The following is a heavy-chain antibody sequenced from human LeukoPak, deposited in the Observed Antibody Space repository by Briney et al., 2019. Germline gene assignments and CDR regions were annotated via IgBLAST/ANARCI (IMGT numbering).Heavy chain of an antibody. CDR1: GFTFSSYG. V-gene: IGHV3-30*18. Sequence: GGSLRLSCAASGFTFSSYGMHWVRQAPGKGLEWVAVISYDGSNKYYADSVKGRFTISRDNSKNTLYLQMNSLRAEDTAVYYCAKAHYVVVVAATDYWGQGTLVTVSS. CDR2: ISYDGSNK. CDR3: AKAHYVVVVAATDY. J-gene: IGHJ4*02. D-gene: IGHD2-15*01.